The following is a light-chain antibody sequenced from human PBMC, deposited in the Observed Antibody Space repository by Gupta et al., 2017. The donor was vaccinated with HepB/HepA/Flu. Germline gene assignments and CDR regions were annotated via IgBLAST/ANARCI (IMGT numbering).Light chain of an antibody. CDR3: KQGIQTPLA. V-gene: IGKV2-28*01. CDR2: LGS. Sequence: DIVMTQSPLSLPVTPGEPASISCRSSQSLLHSNGYNYLDWYLQKPGQSPQLLIYLGSNRASGVPDRFSGSGSGTDFTLKISRVEAEDVGVYYCKQGIQTPLAFGRGTKVEIK. CDR1: QSLLHSNGYNY. J-gene: IGKJ1*01.